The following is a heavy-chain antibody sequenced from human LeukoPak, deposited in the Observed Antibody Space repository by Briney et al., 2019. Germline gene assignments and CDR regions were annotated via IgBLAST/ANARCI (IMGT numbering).Heavy chain of an antibody. CDR1: GFSVGNNY. D-gene: IGHD5-24*01. V-gene: IGHV3-66*02. CDR2: IYSGGST. J-gene: IGHJ4*02. Sequence: GGSLRLSSVASGFSVGNNYINWVRQAPGKGMEWVSVIYSGGSTYYADSVKGRFTISRDSSKNTLYLQIHSLRVEDTAVYYCARAIRDASVSLRFDYWGQGTLVSVSS. CDR3: ARAIRDASVSLRFDY.